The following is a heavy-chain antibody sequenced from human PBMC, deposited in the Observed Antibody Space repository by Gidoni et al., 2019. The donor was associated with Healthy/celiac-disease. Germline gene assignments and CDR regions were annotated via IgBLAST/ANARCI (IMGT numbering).Heavy chain of an antibody. J-gene: IGHJ4*02. D-gene: IGHD6-13*01. CDR2: IYYSGST. CDR1: GGSISSSSYY. Sequence: QLQLQESGPGLVKPSETLSLPCTVSGGSISSSSYYWGWIRQPPGKGLEWIGSIYYSGSTYYNPSLKSRVTISVDTSKNQFSLKLSSVTAADTAVYYCATRIAGRYYFDYWGQGTLVTVSS. V-gene: IGHV4-39*01. CDR3: ATRIAGRYYFDY.